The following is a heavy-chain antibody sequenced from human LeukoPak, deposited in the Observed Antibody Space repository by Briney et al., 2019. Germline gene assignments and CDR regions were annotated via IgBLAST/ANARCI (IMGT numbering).Heavy chain of an antibody. J-gene: IGHJ5*02. D-gene: IGHD3-3*01. V-gene: IGHV1-2*02. CDR1: GYTSTCYY. CDR2: INPNSGGT. CDR3: AIDLGDATNWFDP. Sequence: ASVKVSCKASGYTSTCYYMHWVRQAPGQGLEWMGWINPNSGGTNYAQKFQGRVTMTRDTSISTAYMELGRLRSDDTAVYYCAIDLGDATNWFDPWGQGTLVTVSS.